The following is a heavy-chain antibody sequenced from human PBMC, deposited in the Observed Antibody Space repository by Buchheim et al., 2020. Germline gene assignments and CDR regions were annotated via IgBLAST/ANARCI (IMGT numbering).Heavy chain of an antibody. J-gene: IGHJ6*03. V-gene: IGHV4-61*01. Sequence: QVQLQESGPGLVKPSETLSLTCTVSGGSVSSGSYYWSWIRQPPGKGLEWIGYMDYSGSTNYNPSLKSRVTISVDTSKNQFSLKLSSVTAADTAVYYCAREGQWLTPTYYYYYMDVWGKGTT. CDR2: MDYSGST. CDR3: AREGQWLTPTYYYYYMDV. D-gene: IGHD6-19*01. CDR1: GGSVSSGSYY.